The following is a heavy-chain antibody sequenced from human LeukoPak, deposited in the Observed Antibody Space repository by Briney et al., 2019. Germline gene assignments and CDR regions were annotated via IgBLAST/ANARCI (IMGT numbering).Heavy chain of an antibody. V-gene: IGHV3-21*01. Sequence: GGSLRLSCAASGFTFSSYSMNCVRQTPGKGLEWVSSISSSSSYIYYADSVKGRFTISRDNAKNSLYLQMNSLRAEDTAVYYCARNAYCGCDCYLDGMDVWGQGTMVTVSS. J-gene: IGHJ6*02. D-gene: IGHD2-21*02. CDR3: ARNAYCGCDCYLDGMDV. CDR2: ISSSSSYI. CDR1: GFTFSSYS.